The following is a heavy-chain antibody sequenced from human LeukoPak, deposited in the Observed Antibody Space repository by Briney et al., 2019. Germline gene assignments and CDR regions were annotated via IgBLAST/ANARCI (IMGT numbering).Heavy chain of an antibody. CDR1: GCRFTSYW. Sequence: GGSLKISWKGSGCRFTSYWSGGVRQMPGKGLEGMGIIYPGDADTRYSPSFEGQVTISADKSISTAYLQRSSLKASDTAMYYCARQRSSGWYFYYMDVWGKGTTVTVSS. V-gene: IGHV5-51*01. CDR2: IYPGDADT. J-gene: IGHJ6*03. CDR3: ARQRSSGWYFYYMDV. D-gene: IGHD6-19*01.